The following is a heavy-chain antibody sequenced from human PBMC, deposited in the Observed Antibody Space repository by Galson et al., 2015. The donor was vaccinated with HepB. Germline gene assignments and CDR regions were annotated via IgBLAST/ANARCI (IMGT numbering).Heavy chain of an antibody. CDR3: ARDGRTNGILYYFDY. D-gene: IGHD2-8*01. J-gene: IGHJ4*02. V-gene: IGHV3-33*01. Sequence: SLRLSCAASGFTFSSYGMHWVRQAPGKGLEWVAVIWYDGSNKYYADSVKGRFTISRDNSKNTLYLQMNSLRAEDTAVYYCARDGRTNGILYYFDYWGQGTLVTVSS. CDR1: GFTFSSYG. CDR2: IWYDGSNK.